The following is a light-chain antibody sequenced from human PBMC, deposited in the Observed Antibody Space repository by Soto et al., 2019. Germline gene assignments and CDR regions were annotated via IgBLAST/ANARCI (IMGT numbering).Light chain of an antibody. CDR3: QQYGSSPWT. CDR1: QSVSSSY. CDR2: GAS. V-gene: IGKV3-20*01. Sequence: EIVLTQSPGTLSLSPGERATLSCRASQSVSSSYLGWYQQKPGQAPSLLIYGASSRATGIQDRFSGSGSVTDFTLIISRLEPEAFAVYYCQQYGSSPWTFGQGTKVEIK. J-gene: IGKJ1*01.